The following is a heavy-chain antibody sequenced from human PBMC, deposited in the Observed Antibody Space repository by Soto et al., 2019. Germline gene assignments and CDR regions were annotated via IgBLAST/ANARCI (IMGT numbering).Heavy chain of an antibody. CDR1: GFTFSSYS. CDR3: ARGVRFLEWLPNWFDP. D-gene: IGHD3-3*01. CDR2: ISSSSSTI. V-gene: IGHV3-48*01. Sequence: PGGSLRLSCAASGFTFSSYSMNWVRQAPGKGLEWVSYISSSSSTIYYADSVKGRLTISRDNAKNSLYLQMNSLRAEDTAVYYCARGVRFLEWLPNWFDPWGQGTLVTVSS. J-gene: IGHJ5*02.